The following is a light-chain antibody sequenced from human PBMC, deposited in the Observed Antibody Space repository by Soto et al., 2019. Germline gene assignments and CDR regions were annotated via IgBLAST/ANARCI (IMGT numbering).Light chain of an antibody. CDR2: DAS. CDR3: QQYDNIPIT. J-gene: IGKJ5*01. Sequence: DIQMTQSPSSLSTSVGDRVTITCQASQDISKYLNWYQQKPGKVPKLLIYDASNLETGVPSRFSGRGSGTHFTFTISSLQPEDIATYYCQQYDNIPITFGQGTRLEMK. V-gene: IGKV1-33*01. CDR1: QDISKY.